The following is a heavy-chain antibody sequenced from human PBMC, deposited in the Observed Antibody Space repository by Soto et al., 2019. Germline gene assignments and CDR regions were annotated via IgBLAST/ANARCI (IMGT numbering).Heavy chain of an antibody. V-gene: IGHV3-23*01. D-gene: IGHD3-16*02. CDR2: ISGSGGST. CDR1: GFTFSSYA. J-gene: IGHJ3*02. CDR3: AKDRPPTINYDYVWGSYRQPHLDAFDI. Sequence: GGSLRLSCAASGFTFSSYAMSWVRQAPGKGLEWVSAISGSGGSTYYADSVKGRFTISRDNSKNTLYLQMNSLRAEDTAVYYCAKDRPPTINYDYVWGSYRQPHLDAFDIWGQGTMVTVSS.